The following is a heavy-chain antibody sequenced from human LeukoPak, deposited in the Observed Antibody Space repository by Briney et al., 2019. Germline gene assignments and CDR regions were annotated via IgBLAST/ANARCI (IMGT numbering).Heavy chain of an antibody. V-gene: IGHV3-30*04. CDR3: ARVGFGESPFDY. D-gene: IGHD3-10*01. CDR2: ISYDGGNK. CDR1: GFTFSSYA. J-gene: IGHJ4*02. Sequence: GRSLRLSCAASGFTFSSYAMHWVRQAPGKGLEWVAVISYDGGNKYYADSVKGRFTISRDNSKNTLYLQMNSLRAEDTAVYYCARVGFGESPFDYWGQGTLVTVSS.